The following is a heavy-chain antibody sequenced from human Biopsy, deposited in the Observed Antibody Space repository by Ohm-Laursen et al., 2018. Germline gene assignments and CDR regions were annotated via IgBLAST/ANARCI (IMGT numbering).Heavy chain of an antibody. D-gene: IGHD1-26*01. V-gene: IGHV4-59*12. Sequence: GTLSLTCTVSGGSISSDYWSWIRQTPGKGLEWIGYTYYSGSTNYNPSLKSRVTISVDTSKNHFSLNLTSVTAADTAVYYCARDEGLLRAFDIWGQGTLGTVSS. CDR1: GGSISSDY. CDR2: TYYSGST. CDR3: ARDEGLLRAFDI. J-gene: IGHJ3*02.